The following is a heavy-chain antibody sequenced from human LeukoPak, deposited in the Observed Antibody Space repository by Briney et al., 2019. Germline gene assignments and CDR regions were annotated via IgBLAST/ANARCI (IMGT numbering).Heavy chain of an antibody. V-gene: IGHV4-38-2*01. D-gene: IGHD3-3*01. CDR1: GYSISSGYY. J-gene: IGHJ5*02. CDR2: IYHSGST. CDR3: ARREWLFHPLDWFDP. Sequence: TSETLSLTCAVSGYSISSGYYWGWIRQPPGKGLEWIGSIYHSGSTYYNPSLKSRVTISVDTSKNQFSLKLSSVTAADTAVYYCARREWLFHPLDWFDPWGQGTLVTVSS.